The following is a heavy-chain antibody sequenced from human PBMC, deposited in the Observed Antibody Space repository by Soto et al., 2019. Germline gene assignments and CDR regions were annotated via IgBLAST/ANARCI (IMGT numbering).Heavy chain of an antibody. Sequence: QVQLVQSGAEVKKPGASVKVSCKTSGYTFTGYYMHWVRQAPGEGLDWMAWINPISGATKYAQKFQGRVNMTRDTSISTDDMELSSLTSDDTAVYYCVRGGYGDYLHHWGQGTLVTVSS. CDR1: GYTFTGYY. D-gene: IGHD4-17*01. CDR3: VRGGYGDYLHH. J-gene: IGHJ1*01. CDR2: INPISGAT. V-gene: IGHV1-2*02.